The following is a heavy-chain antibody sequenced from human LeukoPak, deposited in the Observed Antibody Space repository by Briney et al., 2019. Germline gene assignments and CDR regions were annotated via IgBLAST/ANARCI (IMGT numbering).Heavy chain of an antibody. CDR3: AKERSSEDYPYYFDS. CDR2: ISGSGGTT. Sequence: GGSLRLSCAAYGFTFSSYSMNWVRQAPGKGLEWVSGISGSGGTTFYADSVRGRFTISRDNSRDTLYLLMNSLRAEDTAVYYCAKERSSEDYPYYFDSWGQGTLVTVSS. D-gene: IGHD3-22*01. CDR1: GFTFSSYS. J-gene: IGHJ4*02. V-gene: IGHV3-23*01.